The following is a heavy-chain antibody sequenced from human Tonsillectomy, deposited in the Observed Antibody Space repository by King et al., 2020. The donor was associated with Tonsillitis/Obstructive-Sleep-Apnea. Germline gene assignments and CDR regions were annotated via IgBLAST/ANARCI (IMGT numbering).Heavy chain of an antibody. CDR1: GFTFSSYW. D-gene: IGHD3-22*01. Sequence: VQLVESGGGLVQPGGSLRLSCAASGFTFSSYWMHWVRQAPGKGLVWVSRINSDGSSTSYADSVKGRVTISRDNAKKTLYLQMNSLRAEDTAVYYCAREREVYYYDSSGSRSYWYFDLWGRGTLVTVSS. J-gene: IGHJ2*01. V-gene: IGHV3-74*01. CDR2: INSDGSST. CDR3: AREREVYYYDSSGSRSYWYFDL.